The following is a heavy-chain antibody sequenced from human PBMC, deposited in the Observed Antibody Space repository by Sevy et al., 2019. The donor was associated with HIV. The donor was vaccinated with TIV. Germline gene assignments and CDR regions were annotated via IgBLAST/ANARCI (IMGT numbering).Heavy chain of an antibody. Sequence: GGSLRLSCAASGFTFSSYSMNWVRQAPGKGLEWVSSFSSSSSYIYYADSVKGRFTISRDNAKNSLYLQMNSLRAEDTAVYYCARIGYSSSSGVGYWGQGTLVTVSS. V-gene: IGHV3-21*01. J-gene: IGHJ4*02. CDR3: ARIGYSSSSGVGY. D-gene: IGHD6-6*01. CDR1: GFTFSSYS. CDR2: FSSSSSYI.